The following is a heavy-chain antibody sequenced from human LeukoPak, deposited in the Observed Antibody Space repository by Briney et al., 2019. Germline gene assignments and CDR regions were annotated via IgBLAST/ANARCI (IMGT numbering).Heavy chain of an antibody. Sequence: SSETLSLTCTVSGGSISSYYWSWIRQPPGKGLEWIGYIYYSGSTNYNPSLKSRVTISVDTSKNQFSLKLSSVTAADTAVYYCARIPTYDFWSGYYTGSSPYYYGMDVWGQGTTVTVS. CDR1: GGSISSYY. V-gene: IGHV4-59*08. CDR3: ARIPTYDFWSGYYTGSSPYYYGMDV. J-gene: IGHJ6*02. D-gene: IGHD3-3*01. CDR2: IYYSGST.